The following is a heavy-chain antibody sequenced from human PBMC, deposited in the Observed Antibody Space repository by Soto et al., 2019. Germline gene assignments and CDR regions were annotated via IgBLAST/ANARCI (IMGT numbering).Heavy chain of an antibody. CDR3: ARVHIAARDY. J-gene: IGHJ4*02. CDR1: GFTFSAYT. Sequence: EVQLVESGGGLVKPGGSLRLSCAVSGFTFSAYTMSWVRQPPGKGLEWVATISSISTYIKYADSVKGRFTISRDNARNSLYLQMDSLGGEDTAVYYCARVHIAARDYWGQGTLVTVSS. CDR2: ISSISTYI. D-gene: IGHD6-6*01. V-gene: IGHV3-21*01.